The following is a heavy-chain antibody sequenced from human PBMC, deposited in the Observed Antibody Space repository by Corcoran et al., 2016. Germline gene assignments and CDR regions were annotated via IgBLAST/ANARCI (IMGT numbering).Heavy chain of an antibody. Sequence: EVQLVESGGGLVKPGGSLRLSCAASGFTFSNAWMNWVRQAPGKGLEWVGRIKSKTGGGTTDYAAPVKGRFTISSEDSKNTLYLQMNSRKTEDNAVYYCTTNLLPTMIVVVYDAFDIWGQGTMVTVSS. CDR2: IKSKTGGGTT. V-gene: IGHV3-15*07. CDR3: TTNLLPTMIVVVYDAFDI. J-gene: IGHJ3*02. D-gene: IGHD3-22*01. CDR1: GFTFSNAW.